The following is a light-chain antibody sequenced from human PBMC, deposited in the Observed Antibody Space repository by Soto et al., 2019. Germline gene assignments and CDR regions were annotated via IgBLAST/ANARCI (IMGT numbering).Light chain of an antibody. J-gene: IGKJ2*01. CDR2: GTS. Sequence: DIVLTQSPGTLSLSPGERATLSCRASQSISNTYLAWYHQKPGQAPRHLIYGTSNRATGIPDRFSGSGSGTDFTLTISRLEPEDFALYDWQQYGSSPPMSTFGQGTRLEI. CDR3: QQYGSSPPMST. V-gene: IGKV3-20*01. CDR1: QSISNTY.